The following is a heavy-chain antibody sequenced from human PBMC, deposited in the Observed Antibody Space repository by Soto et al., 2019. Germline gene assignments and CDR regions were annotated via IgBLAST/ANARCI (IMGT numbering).Heavy chain of an antibody. D-gene: IGHD6-6*01. CDR3: ARASSPSGSGY. V-gene: IGHV3-7*01. CDR2: IKADGSER. J-gene: IGHJ4*02. Sequence: EVQLVESGGDLVHPGGSLRLSCVGSGLSFSSYWMRWVRQAPGKGLEWVASIKADGSERYYGDSVKGRFTISRDNAINSLSLQMNSLRAEDTAVYYCARASSPSGSGYWGLGTLVTVSS. CDR1: GLSFSSYW.